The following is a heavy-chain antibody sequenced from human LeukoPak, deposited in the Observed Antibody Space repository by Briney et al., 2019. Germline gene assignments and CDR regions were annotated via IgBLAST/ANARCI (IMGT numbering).Heavy chain of an antibody. V-gene: IGHV3-30*18. Sequence: GGSLRLSCAASGFTFNNCGMHWVRQAPGKGLEWVAVISYDGSNKYYADSVKGRFTISRGNSKNTLYLQMNSLRAEDTAVYYCAKGVYYGDYGNFDYWGQGTLVTVSS. J-gene: IGHJ4*02. D-gene: IGHD4-17*01. CDR3: AKGVYYGDYGNFDY. CDR2: ISYDGSNK. CDR1: GFTFNNCG.